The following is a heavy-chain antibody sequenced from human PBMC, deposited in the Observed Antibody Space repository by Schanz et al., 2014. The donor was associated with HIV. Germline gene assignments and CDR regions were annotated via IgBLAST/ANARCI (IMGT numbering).Heavy chain of an antibody. J-gene: IGHJ6*04. CDR1: GFTFDDYA. Sequence: EVQLVESGGGLVQPGRSLRLSCAASGFTFDDYAMHWVRQTPGRGLEWVSGITWNSGKKGYAKSVKGRFTISRDNAKNSLSLQMNSLRPEDTALYYCARDMGLLWFGESPGDLRGGMDVWGEGTTVTVSS. D-gene: IGHD3-10*01. V-gene: IGHV3-9*01. CDR2: ITWNSGKK. CDR3: ARDMGLLWFGESPGDLRGGMDV.